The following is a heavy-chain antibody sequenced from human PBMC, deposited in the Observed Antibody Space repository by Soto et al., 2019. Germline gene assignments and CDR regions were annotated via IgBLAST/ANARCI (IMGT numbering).Heavy chain of an antibody. V-gene: IGHV3-30-3*01. Sequence: QVQLVESGGGVVQPGRSLRLSCAASGFTFSRYTMQWVRQAPGKGLEWVAVISSGGSTKYYADSVKGRFTISRDNSKNTLFLQMNSLRADDTAVYYCAKDGGFDYGFWYFDIWGRGNLVTVSS. D-gene: IGHD4-17*01. CDR3: AKDGGFDYGFWYFDI. CDR1: GFTFSRYT. J-gene: IGHJ2*01. CDR2: ISSGGSTK.